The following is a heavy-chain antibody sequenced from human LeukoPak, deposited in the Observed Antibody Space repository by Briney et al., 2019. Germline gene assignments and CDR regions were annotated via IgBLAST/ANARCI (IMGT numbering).Heavy chain of an antibody. V-gene: IGHV1-18*01. J-gene: IGHJ5*02. D-gene: IGHD6-13*01. Sequence: GASVKVSCKASGYTFTNYGISWVRQAPGQGLEWMGWISTYNGNTNSAQKLQGRVIMTTDTSTSTAYMELRSLRSDDTAVYFCARARTAAAGTGWFDPWGQGTLVTVSS. CDR3: ARARTAAAGTGWFDP. CDR1: GYTFTNYG. CDR2: ISTYNGNT.